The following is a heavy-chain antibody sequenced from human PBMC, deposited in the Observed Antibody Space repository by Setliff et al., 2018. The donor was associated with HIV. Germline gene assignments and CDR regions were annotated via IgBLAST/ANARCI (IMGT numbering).Heavy chain of an antibody. V-gene: IGHV4-34*01. J-gene: IGHJ6*03. CDR3: ARASGDTSKFVNYDYYYMDV. Sequence: SETLSLTCAVYGESFSGNYWSWIRQPPGKGLEWIGDINHGGSNNSNPSLKSRVTISVDMSKNQISLKLSSVTAADTAVYYCARASGDTSKFVNYDYYYMDVWGKGTTVTVSS. CDR1: GESFSGNY. D-gene: IGHD6-19*01. CDR2: INHGGSN.